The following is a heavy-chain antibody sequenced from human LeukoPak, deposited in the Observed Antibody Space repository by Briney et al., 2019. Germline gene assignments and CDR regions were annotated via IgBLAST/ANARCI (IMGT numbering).Heavy chain of an antibody. J-gene: IGHJ3*02. CDR2: IIPIFGTA. Sequence: ASVKVSCKASGGTFSSYAISWVRQAPGQGLEWMGGIIPIFGTANYAQKFQGGVTITADESTSTAYMELSSLRSEDTAVYYCAILPNIVVVIADAFDIWGQGTMVTVSS. CDR1: GGTFSSYA. D-gene: IGHD2-21*01. V-gene: IGHV1-69*13. CDR3: AILPNIVVVIADAFDI.